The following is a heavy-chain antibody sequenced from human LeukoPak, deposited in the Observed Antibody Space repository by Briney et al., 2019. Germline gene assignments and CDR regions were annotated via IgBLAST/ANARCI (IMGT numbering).Heavy chain of an antibody. Sequence: PSETLSLTCAVYGGSFSGYYWSWIRQPPGKGLEWIGEINHSGSTNYNPSLKSRVTISVDTSKNQFSLKLSSVTAADTAVYYCARLGRLDYWGQGTLVTVSS. CDR1: GGSFSGYY. J-gene: IGHJ4*02. CDR2: INHSGST. CDR3: ARLGRLDY. V-gene: IGHV4-34*01. D-gene: IGHD3-10*01.